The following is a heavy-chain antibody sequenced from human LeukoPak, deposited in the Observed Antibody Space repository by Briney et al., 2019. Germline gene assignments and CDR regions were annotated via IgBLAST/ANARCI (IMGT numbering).Heavy chain of an antibody. D-gene: IGHD1-26*01. CDR2: ISSSSSYI. CDR3: ARGSGSYRGAFDY. V-gene: IGHV3-21*01. J-gene: IGHJ4*02. Sequence: GGSLRLSCAASGFTFSSYSMNWVRQAPGKGLEWVSSISSSSSYIYYADSVKGRFTISRDNAKNSLYLQMNSLRAEDTAVYYCARGSGSYRGAFDYWGXGTLVTASS. CDR1: GFTFSSYS.